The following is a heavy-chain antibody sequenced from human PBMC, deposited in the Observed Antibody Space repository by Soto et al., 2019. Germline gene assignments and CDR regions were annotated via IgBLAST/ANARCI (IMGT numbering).Heavy chain of an antibody. Sequence: ASVKVSCKASGYTFSSNAVTWVRQAPGEGLEWMGWISPYTGKTVYAQKFQGRVTMTTDPSTSTGYMELRALRSDDTAMYYCARLGWELQSGRRYSDYWGQGTLVTVSS. CDR1: GYTFSSNA. CDR3: ARLGWELQSGRRYSDY. CDR2: ISPYTGKT. V-gene: IGHV1-18*04. J-gene: IGHJ4*02. D-gene: IGHD1-26*01.